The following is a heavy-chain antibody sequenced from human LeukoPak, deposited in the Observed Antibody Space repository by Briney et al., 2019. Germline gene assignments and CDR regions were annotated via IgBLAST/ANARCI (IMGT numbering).Heavy chain of an antibody. J-gene: IGHJ4*02. D-gene: IGHD3-10*01. CDR1: GGTFSSYA. CDR3: ARVRSYGSGSYYSYYFDY. V-gene: IGHV1-69*13. CDR2: IIPIFGTA. Sequence: SVKVSCKASGGTFSSYAISWVRQAPGQGLEWMGGIIPIFGTANYAQKFQGRVTITADESTSTAYMELSSLRSEDAAVYYCARVRSYGSGSYYSYYFDYWGQGTLVTVSS.